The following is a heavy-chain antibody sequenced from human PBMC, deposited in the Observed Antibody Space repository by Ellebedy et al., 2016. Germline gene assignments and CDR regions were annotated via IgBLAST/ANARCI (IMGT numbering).Heavy chain of an antibody. CDR2: IESKRFGGETA. Sequence: GGSLRLXCAASGFNFFDAWMSWVRQAPRKGLEWVGRIESKRFGGETADYAAPMKGRFTISRDDSKSTMYLQMDSLNTEDTAIYYCATDGSGRTGELVYWGQGILVTVSS. CDR1: GFNFFDAW. CDR3: ATDGSGRTGELVY. J-gene: IGHJ4*02. D-gene: IGHD3-10*01. V-gene: IGHV3-15*04.